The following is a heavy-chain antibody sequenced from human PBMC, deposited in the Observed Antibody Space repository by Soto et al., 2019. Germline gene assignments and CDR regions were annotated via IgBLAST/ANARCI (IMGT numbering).Heavy chain of an antibody. Sequence: QVQLVESGGGVVQPGRSLRLSCAASGFTFSSYAMHWVRQAPGKGLEWVAVISYDGSNKYYADSVKGRFTISRDNSKNTLYLQMNSLRAEATAVYYCARFVVGMDVWGQGTTVTVSS. V-gene: IGHV3-30-3*01. CDR3: ARFVVGMDV. CDR2: ISYDGSNK. D-gene: IGHD2-21*01. J-gene: IGHJ6*02. CDR1: GFTFSSYA.